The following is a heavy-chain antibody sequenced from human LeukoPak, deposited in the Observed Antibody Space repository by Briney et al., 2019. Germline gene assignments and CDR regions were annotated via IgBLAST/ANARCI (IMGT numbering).Heavy chain of an antibody. CDR3: ARGLVVPAAIGIYWFDP. V-gene: IGHV4-59*06. J-gene: IGHJ5*02. D-gene: IGHD2-2*01. CDR2: IYYSGST. Sequence: SETLSLTCTVSGGSISSYYWSWIRQHPGKGLEWIGYIYYSGSTYYNPSLKSRVTISVDTSKNQFSLKLSSVTAADTAVYYCARGLVVPAAIGIYWFDPWGQGTLVTVSS. CDR1: GGSISSYY.